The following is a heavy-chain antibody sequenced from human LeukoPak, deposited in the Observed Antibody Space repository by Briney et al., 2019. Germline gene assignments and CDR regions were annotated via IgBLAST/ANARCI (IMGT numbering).Heavy chain of an antibody. Sequence: SETLSLTCAVYGGSFSGYYWSWIRQPPGKGLEWIGEINHSGSTNYNPSLKSRVTISVDTSKNQFSLKLSSVTAADTAVYYCARGGYDILTGYYTIDYWGQGTLVTVSS. D-gene: IGHD3-9*01. J-gene: IGHJ4*02. CDR2: INHSGST. V-gene: IGHV4-34*01. CDR1: GGSFSGYY. CDR3: ARGGYDILTGYYTIDY.